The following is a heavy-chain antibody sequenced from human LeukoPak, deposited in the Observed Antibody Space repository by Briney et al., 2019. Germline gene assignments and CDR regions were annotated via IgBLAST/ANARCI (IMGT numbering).Heavy chain of an antibody. D-gene: IGHD2-2*01. CDR2: IYPSGSA. CDR3: ARDGLYCSSTSCLDP. CDR1: GGSISSYY. Sequence: SETLSLTCTASGGSISSYYWSWIRQPAGKGLEWVGRIYPSGSANYNPSLKRRVTMSLDTSKNQFSLRLSSVTAADTAVYYCARDGLYCSSTSCLDPWGQGTLVTVSS. J-gene: IGHJ5*02. V-gene: IGHV4-4*07.